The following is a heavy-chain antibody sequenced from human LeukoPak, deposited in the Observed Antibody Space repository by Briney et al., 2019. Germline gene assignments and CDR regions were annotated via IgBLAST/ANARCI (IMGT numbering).Heavy chain of an antibody. Sequence: GASVKVSCKASGYTFTRYGICWVRQAPGQGLEWMGWLSAYNGNTNYAQKLQGRVTMTTDTSTSTAYMELRSLRSDDTAVYYCARGIRRWFGELPTLFDYWGQGTLVTVSS. CDR2: LSAYNGNT. D-gene: IGHD3-10*01. CDR3: ARGIRRWFGELPTLFDY. V-gene: IGHV1-18*01. CDR1: GYTFTRYG. J-gene: IGHJ4*02.